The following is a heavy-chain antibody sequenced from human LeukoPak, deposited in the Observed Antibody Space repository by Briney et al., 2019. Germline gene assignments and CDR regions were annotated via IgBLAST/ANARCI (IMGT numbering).Heavy chain of an antibody. D-gene: IGHD3-16*01. CDR2: ISVSNGHT. CDR3: ARDQGFGIGALNNWFDP. V-gene: IGHV1-18*01. J-gene: IGHJ5*02. Sequence: GASVKVSCKASGYTFTSYGINWVRQAPGQGLEWMGWISVSNGHTNYGQKLQDRVTMTTDTSTSTAYMELRSLRSDDTAVYYCARDQGFGIGALNNWFDPWGQGTLVTVS. CDR1: GYTFTSYG.